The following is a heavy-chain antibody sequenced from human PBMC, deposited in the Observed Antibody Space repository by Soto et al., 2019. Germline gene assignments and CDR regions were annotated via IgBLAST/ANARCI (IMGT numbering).Heavy chain of an antibody. CDR1: GYRFTSYW. V-gene: IGHV5-10-1*01. Sequence: VQLVQSGAEVKKPGESLRISCKGSGYRFTSYWISWVRQMPGKGLVWLGRIAPSDSYTNYSPSFQGHVTISADKSISTAYLQWSSLKASDTAMYYCARLQAAAGDNDLTFDYWGQGTLVTVSS. CDR3: ARLQAAAGDNDLTFDY. D-gene: IGHD6-13*01. J-gene: IGHJ4*02. CDR2: IAPSDSYT.